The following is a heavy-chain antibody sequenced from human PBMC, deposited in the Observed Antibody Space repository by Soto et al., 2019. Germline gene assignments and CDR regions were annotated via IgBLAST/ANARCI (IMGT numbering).Heavy chain of an antibody. CDR2: IYYSGST. J-gene: IGHJ4*02. D-gene: IGHD2-2*01. V-gene: IGHV4-59*08. CDR3: ASSDCSSTSCPIDY. Sequence: QVQLQESGPGLVKPSETLSLTCTVSGGSISSYYWSWIRQPPGQGLEWIGYIYYSGSTNYNPSLKSRVTISVDTSKNQFSLKLSSVTAADTAVYYCASSDCSSTSCPIDYWGQGTLVTVSS. CDR1: GGSISSYY.